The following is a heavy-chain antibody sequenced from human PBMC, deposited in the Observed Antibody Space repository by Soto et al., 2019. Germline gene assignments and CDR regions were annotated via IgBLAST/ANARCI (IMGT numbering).Heavy chain of an antibody. CDR1: GGSISSSSYY. Sequence: PSETLSLTCTVSGGSISSSSYYWGWIRQPPGKGLEWIGSIYYSGSTYYNPSLKSRVTISVDTSKNQFSLKLSSVTAADTAVYYCASPMSGIAVTAFDCWGQGTLVTVSS. D-gene: IGHD2-21*02. CDR2: IYYSGST. V-gene: IGHV4-39*01. CDR3: ASPMSGIAVTAFDC. J-gene: IGHJ4*02.